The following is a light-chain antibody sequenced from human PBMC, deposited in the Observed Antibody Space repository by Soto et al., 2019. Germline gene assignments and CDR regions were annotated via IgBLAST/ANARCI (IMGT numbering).Light chain of an antibody. J-gene: IGLJ6*01. CDR3: CSYAGSSAYV. V-gene: IGLV2-11*01. CDR2: DVR. Sequence: QSALTQPRSVSGSPGQSVTISCTGTSSDVGGYNYVSWYQQLPGKAPKLMIYDVRKRPSGVPDRFSGSKSGNTASLTISGLQVEDEADYYCCSYAGSSAYVFGSGTKLTVL. CDR1: SSDVGGYNY.